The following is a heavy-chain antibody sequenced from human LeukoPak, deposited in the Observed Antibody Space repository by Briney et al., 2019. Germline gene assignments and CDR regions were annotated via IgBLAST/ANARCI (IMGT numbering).Heavy chain of an antibody. Sequence: SQTLSLTCVISVDSFSSNNTACNWIRQSPSRGLEWLGRTYYRSKWYNDYAVSVKIRITIKPDTSKNQFLLQLNSVTPDDMSVYSCSRETSHFDYWGQGTLVTVSS. CDR1: VDSFSSNNTA. J-gene: IGHJ4*02. V-gene: IGHV6-1*01. CDR2: TYYRSKWYN. CDR3: SRETSHFDY.